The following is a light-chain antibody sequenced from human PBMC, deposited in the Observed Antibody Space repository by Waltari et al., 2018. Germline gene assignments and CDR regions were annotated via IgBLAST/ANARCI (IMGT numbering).Light chain of an antibody. CDR1: QSISNY. CDR2: AAS. Sequence: DIQMTQSPSSLSASVGDIVTITCRASQSISNYLNWYQQKPGKAPKLLIYAASRLQSGVPPRFSGSGSETDFTLTISSLQPEDFATYYCQQTYSAPRTFGQGTKLEI. V-gene: IGKV1-39*01. J-gene: IGKJ2*01. CDR3: QQTYSAPRT.